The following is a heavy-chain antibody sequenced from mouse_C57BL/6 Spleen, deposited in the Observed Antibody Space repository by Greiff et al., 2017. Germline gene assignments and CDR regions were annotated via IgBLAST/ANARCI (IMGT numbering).Heavy chain of an antibody. CDR1: GYTFTDYY. CDR3: AGAGYYGSYFDY. V-gene: IGHV1-26*01. CDR2: INPNTGGT. D-gene: IGHD1-1*01. Sequence: EVQLQQSGPELVKPGASVKISCTASGYTFTDYYMNWVKQSPGKSLEWIGDINPNTGGTSYNQKFKGKATLTVDKSSSTAYMELRSLTSEDSAVYYFAGAGYYGSYFDYWGQGTTLTVSA. J-gene: IGHJ2*01.